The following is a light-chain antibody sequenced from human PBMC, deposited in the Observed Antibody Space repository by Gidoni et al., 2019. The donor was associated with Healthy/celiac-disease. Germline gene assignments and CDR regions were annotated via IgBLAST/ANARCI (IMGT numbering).Light chain of an antibody. V-gene: IGKV1-39*01. CDR1: QSISSY. J-gene: IGKJ3*01. CDR3: QQSYSTPFT. Sequence: DIQMTQSPSSLSASVGDRVTITCRASQSISSYLNWYQQKPGKAPKLLIYAASSLQNGVPSMFSCSGSGTDFTLTISSLQPEDFATYYCQQSYSTPFTFGPGTKVDIK. CDR2: AAS.